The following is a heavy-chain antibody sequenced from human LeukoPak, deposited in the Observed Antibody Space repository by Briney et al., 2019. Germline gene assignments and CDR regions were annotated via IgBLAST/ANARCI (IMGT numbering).Heavy chain of an antibody. J-gene: IGHJ4*02. V-gene: IGHV3-21*04. Sequence: GGSLRLSCAASGFTFSRYSMNWVRQAPGKGLEWVSSISSGGTYIYYLDSMKGRFTISRDNSKNTLYLQMNSLRAEDTAVYYCARRAGAYSHPYDYWGQGTLVTVSS. D-gene: IGHD4/OR15-4a*01. CDR3: ARRAGAYSHPYDY. CDR2: ISSGGTYI. CDR1: GFTFSRYS.